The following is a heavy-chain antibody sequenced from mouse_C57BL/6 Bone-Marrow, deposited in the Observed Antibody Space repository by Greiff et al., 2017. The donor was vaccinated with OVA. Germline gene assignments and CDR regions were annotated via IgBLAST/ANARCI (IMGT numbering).Heavy chain of an antibody. CDR3: ARERYYGSSGYYAMDY. V-gene: IGHV5-4*01. Sequence: EVMLVESGGGLVKPGGSLKLSCAASGFTFSSYAMSWVRQTPEKRLEWVATISDGGSYTYYPDNVKGRFTISRDNAKNNLYLQMSHLKSEDTAMYYCARERYYGSSGYYAMDYWGQGTSVTVSS. CDR1: GFTFSSYA. CDR2: ISDGGSYT. J-gene: IGHJ4*01. D-gene: IGHD1-1*01.